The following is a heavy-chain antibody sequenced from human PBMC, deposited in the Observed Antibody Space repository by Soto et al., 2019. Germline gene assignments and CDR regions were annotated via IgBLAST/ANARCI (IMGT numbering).Heavy chain of an antibody. CDR1: GYTFSSYG. J-gene: IGHJ6*02. V-gene: IGHV1-18*01. Sequence: QVQLVQSGGEVRKPGASVKASCKASGYTFSSYGLNWVRQAPGQGLEGLGWSSHYDGNTKYAQILQGRVSMTTDTSTKTSYMEVRSLRSDDTAVYYCARGGYYDSSGSRNYHYYGMNVWGQGTTVTVSS. CDR3: ARGGYYDSSGSRNYHYYGMNV. D-gene: IGHD3-22*01. CDR2: SSHYDGNT.